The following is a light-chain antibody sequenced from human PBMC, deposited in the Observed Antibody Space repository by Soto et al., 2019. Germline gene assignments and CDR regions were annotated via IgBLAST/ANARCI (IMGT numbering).Light chain of an antibody. CDR1: QSISSW. CDR3: QQYDSYSAT. V-gene: IGKV1-5*03. CDR2: KAS. J-gene: IGKJ1*01. Sequence: DIQMTQSPSTLSASLGDRVTITCRASQSISSWVAWYQQKPGKAPKLLIYKASTLESGVSSRFTGSGSGTEFTLTINILQPDDFATYYCQQYDSYSATFGQGTKV.